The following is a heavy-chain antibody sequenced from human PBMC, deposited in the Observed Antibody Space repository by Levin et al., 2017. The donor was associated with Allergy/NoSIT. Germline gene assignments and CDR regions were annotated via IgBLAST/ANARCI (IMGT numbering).Heavy chain of an antibody. D-gene: IGHD6-6*01. CDR1: GYTFTSYG. Sequence: GESLKISCKAFGYTFTSYGINWVRQAPGQGLEWMGWISPYNGNTNYAQKFQGRATMTTDTSTGTVYMDLRSMRSDETAIYYCARDYKYSSSSGFGYWGQGTLVTVSS. CDR2: ISPYNGNT. V-gene: IGHV1-18*01. J-gene: IGHJ4*02. CDR3: ARDYKYSSSSGFGY.